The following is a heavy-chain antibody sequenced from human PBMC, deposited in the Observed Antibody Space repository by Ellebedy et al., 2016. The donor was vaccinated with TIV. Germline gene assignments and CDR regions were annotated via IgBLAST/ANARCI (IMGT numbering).Heavy chain of an antibody. V-gene: IGHV3-30*18. D-gene: IGHD3-10*01. Sequence: GESLKISXRDSGFTFSHYGMHWVRQAPGKGLEWVAVISYDGSDTYHADYVKGRFTISRDNSRKTLYLQMNSLRPEDTAVYYCAKDKGSGTHYNLYFGLDAWGQGTTVTVSS. CDR2: ISYDGSDT. CDR1: GFTFSHYG. J-gene: IGHJ6*02. CDR3: AKDKGSGTHYNLYFGLDA.